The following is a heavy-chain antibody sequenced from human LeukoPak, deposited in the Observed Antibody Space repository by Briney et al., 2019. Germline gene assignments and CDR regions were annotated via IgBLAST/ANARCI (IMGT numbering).Heavy chain of an antibody. J-gene: IGHJ4*02. CDR1: GVPFSRYA. Sequence: SMKFSCNVSGVPFSRYAISWVRQPPGHGLEWMGRITPIFGKANYSQKFQGRVTITTDESTSTVYMELSSLRSEDTAVYYCARGHFTIPGATREEGRFDYWGQGTLVTVSS. CDR3: ARGHFTIPGATREEGRFDY. V-gene: IGHV1-69*05. CDR2: ITPIFGKA. D-gene: IGHD1-26*01.